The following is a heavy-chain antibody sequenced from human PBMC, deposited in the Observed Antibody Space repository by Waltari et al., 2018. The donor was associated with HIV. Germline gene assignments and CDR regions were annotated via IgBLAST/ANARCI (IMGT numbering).Heavy chain of an antibody. Sequence: QPGGSLRLSCAASGFTVSSVYMSWVRQAPGKGLEWVSVIHSSGGTNYADSVKGRFTISRDNSKNTLYLQMNSLGAEDTAVYYCARDTTVVGTRYFDYWGRGTLVTVSS. CDR2: IHSSGGT. J-gene: IGHJ4*02. D-gene: IGHD6-13*01. V-gene: IGHV3-53*01. CDR1: GFTVSSVY. CDR3: ARDTTVVGTRYFDY.